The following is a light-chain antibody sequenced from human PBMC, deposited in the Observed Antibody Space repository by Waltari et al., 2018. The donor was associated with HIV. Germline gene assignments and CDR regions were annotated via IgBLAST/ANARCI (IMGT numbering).Light chain of an antibody. CDR1: TSNIGNNY. Sequence: QSLLTQPPSVSAAKGQKIIISCSGSTSNIGNNYVSWYQHLPGTAPKVLIYDNYKRPSGIPDRFSGSKSGTSATLAITGLQTGDEADYYCATWDSSLSAVVFGGGTKVTVL. CDR3: ATWDSSLSAVV. CDR2: DNY. J-gene: IGLJ2*01. V-gene: IGLV1-51*01.